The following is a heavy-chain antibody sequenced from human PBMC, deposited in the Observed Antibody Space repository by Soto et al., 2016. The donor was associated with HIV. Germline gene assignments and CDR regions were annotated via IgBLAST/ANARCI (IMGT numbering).Heavy chain of an antibody. CDR3: TTIRVLNWNDGTTDNWDFDY. D-gene: IGHD1-1*01. J-gene: IGHJ4*02. Sequence: EVQLVESGGGLVKPGGSLRLSCAASGFTFSNAWMSWVRQAPGKGLEWVGRIKSKADGGTTDYAAPVKGRFTISRDDSKNTLYLQMNSLKTEDTAVYYCTTIRVLNWNDGTTDNWDFDYWGQGTLVTVSS. CDR2: IKSKADGGTT. CDR1: GFTFSNAW. V-gene: IGHV3-15*01.